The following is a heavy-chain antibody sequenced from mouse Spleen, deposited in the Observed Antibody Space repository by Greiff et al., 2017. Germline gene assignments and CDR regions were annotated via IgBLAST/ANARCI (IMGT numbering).Heavy chain of an antibody. Sequence: QVQLQQPGAELVKPGASVKLSCKASGYTFTSYWMHWVKQRPGQGLEWIGMIHPNSGSTNYNEKFKSKATLTVDKSSSTAYMQLSSLTSEDSAVYYCERKMEIYYSNYGGYFDVWGTGTTVTVSS. CDR1: GYTFTSYW. V-gene: IGHV1-64*01. CDR2: IHPNSGST. CDR3: ERKMEIYYSNYGGYFDV. D-gene: IGHD2-5*01. J-gene: IGHJ1*03.